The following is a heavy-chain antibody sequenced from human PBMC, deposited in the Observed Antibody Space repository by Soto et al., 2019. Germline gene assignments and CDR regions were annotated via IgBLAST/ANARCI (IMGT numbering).Heavy chain of an antibody. CDR2: ISSSSSTI. J-gene: IGHJ3*02. CDR3: ARDTGYYDLFRPPSPAAFDI. Sequence: GGSLRLSCAASGFTFSSYSMNWVRQAPGKGLEWVSYISSSSSTIYYADSVKGRFTISRDNAKNSLYLQMNSLRAEDTAVYYCARDTGYYDLFRPPSPAAFDIWGQGTMVTVSS. CDR1: GFTFSSYS. V-gene: IGHV3-48*01. D-gene: IGHD3-3*01.